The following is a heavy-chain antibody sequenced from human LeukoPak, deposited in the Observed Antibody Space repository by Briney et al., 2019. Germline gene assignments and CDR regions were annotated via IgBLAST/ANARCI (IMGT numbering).Heavy chain of an antibody. V-gene: IGHV1-46*01. CDR3: ARGGLTYYDFWTGSWYFDL. D-gene: IGHD3-3*01. Sequence: ASGKLSCKASGGTFSSYAISWVRQAPGQGLEWMGIINPVGGTTSCAQKFQGRVPMTRDTSTSTVYMELSSLRSDDTAVYYCARGGLTYYDFWTGSWYFDLWGRGTLVTVSS. J-gene: IGHJ2*01. CDR1: GGTFSSYA. CDR2: INPVGGTT.